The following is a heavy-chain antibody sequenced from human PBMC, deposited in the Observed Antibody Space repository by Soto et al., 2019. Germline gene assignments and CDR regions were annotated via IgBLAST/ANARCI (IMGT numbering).Heavy chain of an antibody. CDR3: ARPLEQHQLGFGMDV. CDR1: GFTFSTYG. J-gene: IGHJ6*01. D-gene: IGHD6-13*01. V-gene: IGHV3-33*01. Sequence: PGGSLRLSCAASGFTFSTYGMHWVRQAPGKGLEWVAVIWYDGSKIYYADSVKGRLTISRDNSKSTLYLQMNSLRAEDTAVYYCARPLEQHQLGFGMDVWGQGSPVTVSS. CDR2: IWYDGSKI.